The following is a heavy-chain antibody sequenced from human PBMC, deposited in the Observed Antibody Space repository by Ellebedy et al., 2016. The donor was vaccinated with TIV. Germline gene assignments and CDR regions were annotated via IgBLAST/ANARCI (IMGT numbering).Heavy chain of an antibody. J-gene: IGHJ5*02. CDR2: IYYSGST. CDR1: GGSISSYY. V-gene: IGHV4-59*01. CDR3: ARDRGYDFWSGYYTGHNWFDP. D-gene: IGHD3/OR15-3a*01. Sequence: MPSETLSLTCTVSGGSISSYYWSWIRQLPGKGLEWIGYIYYSGSTNYNPSLKSRVTISVDTSKNQFSLKLSSVTAADTAVYYCARDRGYDFWSGYYTGHNWFDPWGQGTLVTVSS.